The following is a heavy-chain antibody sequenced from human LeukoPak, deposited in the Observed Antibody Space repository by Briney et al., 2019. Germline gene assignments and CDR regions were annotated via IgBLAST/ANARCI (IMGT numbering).Heavy chain of an antibody. J-gene: IGHJ4*02. CDR3: AKGSYYDSSGSFYFDY. V-gene: IGHV3-23*01. CDR1: GGSISSYH. Sequence: ETLSLTCTVSGGSISSYHWSWVRQAPGKGLEWVSGISGSGDNTYYADSVKGRFTTSRDNSKNTLYVQVNSLGTEDTAAYYCAKGSYYDSSGSFYFDYWGQGTLVTVSS. D-gene: IGHD3-22*01. CDR2: ISGSGDNT.